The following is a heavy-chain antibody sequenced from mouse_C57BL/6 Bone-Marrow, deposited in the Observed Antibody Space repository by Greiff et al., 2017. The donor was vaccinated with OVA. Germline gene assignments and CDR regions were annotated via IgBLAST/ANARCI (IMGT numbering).Heavy chain of an antibody. CDR2: IRLKSDNYAT. J-gene: IGHJ3*01. Sequence: EVKLVESGGGLVQPGGSMKLSCVASGFTFSNYWMNWVRQSPEKGLEWVAQIRLKSDNYATHYAESVKGRFTISRDDSKSSVYLQMNNLRAEDTGIYYCTGVIYYDYDGWFAYWGQGTLVTVSA. CDR1: GFTFSNYW. CDR3: TGVIYYDYDGWFAY. V-gene: IGHV6-3*01. D-gene: IGHD2-4*01.